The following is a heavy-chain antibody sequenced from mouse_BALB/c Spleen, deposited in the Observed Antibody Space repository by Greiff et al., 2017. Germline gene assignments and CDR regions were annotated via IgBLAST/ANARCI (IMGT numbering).Heavy chain of an antibody. CDR1: GFTFSSFG. D-gene: IGHD2-4*01. Sequence: EVQGVESGGGLVQPGGSRKLSCAASGFTFSSFGMHWVRQAPEKGLEWVAYISSGSSTIYYADTVKGRFTISRDNPKNTLFLQMTSLRSEDTAMYYCARPPIYYDYDWFAYWGQGTLVTVSA. V-gene: IGHV5-17*02. CDR3: ARPPIYYDYDWFAY. J-gene: IGHJ3*01. CDR2: ISSGSSTI.